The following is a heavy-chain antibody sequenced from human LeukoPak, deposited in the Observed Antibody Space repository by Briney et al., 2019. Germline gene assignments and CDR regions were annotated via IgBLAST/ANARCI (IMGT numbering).Heavy chain of an antibody. V-gene: IGHV4-31*03. D-gene: IGHD2-21*02. J-gene: IGHJ1*01. CDR3: ARGLRRTAITYFQH. CDR1: GGSISSGGYY. CDR2: IYYSGST. Sequence: SQTLSLTCTVSGGSISSGGYYWSWIRQHPGKGLEWIGYIYYSGSTYYNPSLKSRVTISVDTSKNQFSLKLSSVTAADTAVYYCARGLRRTAITYFQHWGQGTLVTVSS.